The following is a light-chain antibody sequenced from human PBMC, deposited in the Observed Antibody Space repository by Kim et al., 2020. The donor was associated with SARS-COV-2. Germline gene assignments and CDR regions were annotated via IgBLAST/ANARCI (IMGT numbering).Light chain of an antibody. J-gene: IGLJ2*01. Sequence: GQSITISCTGTSSDVGGYTYVSWYQQHPGKAPKLMIYDVSNRPSGVSNRFSGPKSGNTASLSISGLQAEDEADYYCSSYTSSSTLVFGGGTQLTVL. CDR2: DVS. CDR1: SSDVGGYTY. CDR3: SSYTSSSTLV. V-gene: IGLV2-14*03.